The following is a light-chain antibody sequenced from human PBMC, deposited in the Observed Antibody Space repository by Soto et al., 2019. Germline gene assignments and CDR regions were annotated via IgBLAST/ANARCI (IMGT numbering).Light chain of an antibody. CDR2: EDT. J-gene: IGLJ1*01. Sequence: SALTQPASVSGSPGQSITISCTGTSSDVGSGNVVSWYQHYPGKAPQLMIYEDTKRPSGVSNRFSGSRSGNTASLTVSGLQAEDETDYYCCSYAGSSTYVFGTGTKLTVL. CDR3: CSYAGSSTYV. CDR1: SSDVGSGNV. V-gene: IGLV2-23*01.